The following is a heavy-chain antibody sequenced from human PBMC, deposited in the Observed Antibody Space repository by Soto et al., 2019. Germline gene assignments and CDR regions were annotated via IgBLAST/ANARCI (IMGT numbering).Heavy chain of an antibody. CDR1: GGTFSSYA. J-gene: IGHJ6*02. CDR2: IIPIFGTA. CDR3: ATHGGVLRFLEWSKPYYYGMDV. Sequence: SVKVSCKASGGTFSSYAISWVRQAPGQGLEWMGGIIPIFGTANYAQKFQGRVTITADKSTSTAYMELSSLRSEDTAVYYCATHGGVLRFLEWSKPYYYGMDVWGQGTTVTVSS. D-gene: IGHD3-3*01. V-gene: IGHV1-69*06.